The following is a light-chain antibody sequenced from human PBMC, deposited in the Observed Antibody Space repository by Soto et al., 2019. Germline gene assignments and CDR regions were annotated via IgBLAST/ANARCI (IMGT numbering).Light chain of an antibody. J-gene: IGKJ1*01. CDR3: QQYDYSRT. CDR2: DVS. V-gene: IGKV1-5*01. Sequence: DIQLTQSPSTLSASVGDSFTVTCRASQNISTSLAWYQHKPGKAPKLLMFDVSNLESGVPSRFSGSGSGTEFTLIISSLHSDDFATYYCQQYDYSRTFGQGTK. CDR1: QNISTS.